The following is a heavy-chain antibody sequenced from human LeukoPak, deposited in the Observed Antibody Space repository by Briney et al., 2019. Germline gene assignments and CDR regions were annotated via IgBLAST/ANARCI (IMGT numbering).Heavy chain of an antibody. Sequence: ASVTVSCKASGYTFTIYGISWVRQAPGQGLEWMGWISAYNGNTNYAQKLQGRVTMTTDTSTSTAYMELRSLRSDDTAVYYCARAPYCGGGCSLGFQAGFDYWGQGTLVTVSS. CDR1: GYTFTIYG. CDR3: ARAPYCGGGCSLGFQAGFDY. V-gene: IGHV1-18*01. D-gene: IGHD2-21*02. J-gene: IGHJ4*02. CDR2: ISAYNGNT.